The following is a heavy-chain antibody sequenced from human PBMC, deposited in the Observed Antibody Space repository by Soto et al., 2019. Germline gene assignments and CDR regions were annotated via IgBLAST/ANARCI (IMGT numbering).Heavy chain of an antibody. CDR1: GYSFAGYW. Sequence: GESLKISCKESGYSFAGYWITWVLQKPGKGLEWMGRIDPSDSQTYYSPSFRGHVTISATKSITTVFLQWSSLRASDTAMYYCARQIYDSDTGPNFQYYFDSWGQGTPVTVSS. J-gene: IGHJ4*02. CDR2: IDPSDSQT. V-gene: IGHV5-10-1*01. CDR3: ARQIYDSDTGPNFQYYFDS. D-gene: IGHD3-22*01.